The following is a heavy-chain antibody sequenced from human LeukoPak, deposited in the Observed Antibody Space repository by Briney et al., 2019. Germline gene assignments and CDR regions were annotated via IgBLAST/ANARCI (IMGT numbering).Heavy chain of an antibody. J-gene: IGHJ4*02. Sequence: SVKVSCKPSGGTFSSYALSWVRQAPGQGLEGMGGIIPILGTANYAQKFQGRVTIPADESTSTVYMELNSLRSDDTAVYYCAGRLDCTNGVCFNYFRFDYWGQGTLVTVSS. CDR2: IIPILGTA. CDR3: AGRLDCTNGVCFNYFRFDY. D-gene: IGHD2-8*01. V-gene: IGHV1-69*13. CDR1: GGTFSSYA.